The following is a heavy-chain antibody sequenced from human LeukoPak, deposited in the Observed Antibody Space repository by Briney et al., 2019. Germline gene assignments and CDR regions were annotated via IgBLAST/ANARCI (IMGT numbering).Heavy chain of an antibody. D-gene: IGHD2-2*01. CDR3: ASDCRRYVSSHY. CDR1: GFTFSNYA. Sequence: GGSLRLSCAASGFTFSNYAMSWVRQAPGKVLEWVSSIRGNAGTTYYGDSVKGRFSIFRDNSKNTLYLQMNSLRAEDTAVYYCASDCRRYVSSHYWGGGALLSVSS. CDR2: IRGNAGTT. V-gene: IGHV3-23*01. J-gene: IGHJ4*02.